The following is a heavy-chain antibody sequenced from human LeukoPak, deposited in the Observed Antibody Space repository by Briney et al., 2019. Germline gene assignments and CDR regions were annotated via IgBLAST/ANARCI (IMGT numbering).Heavy chain of an antibody. CDR2: IYYSGST. CDR1: GGSISSYY. J-gene: IGHJ4*02. Sequence: PSETLSLTCTVSGGSISSYYWSWIRQPPGKGLEWIGYIYYSGSTNYNPSPKSRVTISVDTSKNQFSLKLSSVTAADTAVYYCARRSIVGAHYFDYWGQGTLVTVSS. V-gene: IGHV4-59*08. D-gene: IGHD1-26*01. CDR3: ARRSIVGAHYFDY.